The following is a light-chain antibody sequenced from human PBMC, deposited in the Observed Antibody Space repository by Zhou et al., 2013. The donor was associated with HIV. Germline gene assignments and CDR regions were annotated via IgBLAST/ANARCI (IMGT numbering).Light chain of an antibody. CDR2: GAS. CDR1: RSVNRN. CDR3: QQYDNWPPLT. J-gene: IGKJ4*01. Sequence: EIVMTQYPATLSVSPGERVTLYCRASRSVNRNLAWYQQKPGQAPRLLIYGASSRATGIPARFSGSGSGTEFTLTVSSMQSEDLAVYYCQQYDNWPPLTFGGGTKVEIK. V-gene: IGKV3-15*01.